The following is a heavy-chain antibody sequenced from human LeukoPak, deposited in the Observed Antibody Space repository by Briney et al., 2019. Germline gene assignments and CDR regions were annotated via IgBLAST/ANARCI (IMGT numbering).Heavy chain of an antibody. V-gene: IGHV1-46*01. D-gene: IGHD3-10*01. Sequence: ASVKVSCKASGYTFTSYYMHWVRQAPGQGLEWMGTINPSGGSTSYAQKFQGRVTMTRDTSTSTVYMELSSLRSEDTAVYYCAAMVRGVANTIAPFDYWGQGTLVTVSS. J-gene: IGHJ4*02. CDR2: INPSGGST. CDR1: GYTFTSYY. CDR3: AAMVRGVANTIAPFDY.